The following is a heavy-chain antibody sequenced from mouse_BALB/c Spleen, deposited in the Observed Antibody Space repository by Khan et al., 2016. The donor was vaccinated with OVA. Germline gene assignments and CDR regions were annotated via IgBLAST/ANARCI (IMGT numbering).Heavy chain of an antibody. J-gene: IGHJ3*01. D-gene: IGHD1-2*01. V-gene: IGHV2-6-7*01. CDR2: IWGDGST. CDR1: GFSLTDYG. CDR3: ARELRLGGFAD. Sequence: QVQLQQSGPGLVAPSQSLSITCTVSGFSLTDYGVNWVRQPPGKGLEWLGMIWGDGSTDYNSALKSRLSISKDNSKSQVFLKMNSLQTDDTARYYCARELRLGGFADWGQGTLVTVSA.